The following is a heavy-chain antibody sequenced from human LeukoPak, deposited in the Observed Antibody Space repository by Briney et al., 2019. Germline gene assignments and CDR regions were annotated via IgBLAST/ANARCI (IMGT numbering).Heavy chain of an antibody. J-gene: IGHJ4*02. CDR2: IKSKTTGETT. D-gene: IGHD2-15*01. CDR3: TTCTGGSCYSDY. V-gene: IGHV3-15*01. Sequence: GGSLRLSCAASGFSFSNAWMSWVRQAPGKGLEWVGRIKSKTTGETTDFAAPVKGRFTISRGDSKNTLYLQMNSLKIEDTAVYYCTTCTGGSCYSDYWGQGTLVTVSS. CDR1: GFSFSNAW.